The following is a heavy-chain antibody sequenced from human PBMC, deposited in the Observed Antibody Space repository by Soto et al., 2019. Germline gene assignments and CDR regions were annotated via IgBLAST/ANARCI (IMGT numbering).Heavy chain of an antibody. CDR3: AKEAGDFWSGYYGWFDP. D-gene: IGHD3-3*01. CDR1: GFTFDDYA. V-gene: IGHV3-9*01. Sequence: EVQLVESGGGLVQPGRSLRLSCAASGFTFDDYAMHWVRQAPGKGLEWVSGISWNSGSIGYADSVKGRFTISRDNAKNSLYRQMNSLRAEDTALYYCAKEAGDFWSGYYGWFDPWCQGTLVTVSS. CDR2: ISWNSGSI. J-gene: IGHJ5*02.